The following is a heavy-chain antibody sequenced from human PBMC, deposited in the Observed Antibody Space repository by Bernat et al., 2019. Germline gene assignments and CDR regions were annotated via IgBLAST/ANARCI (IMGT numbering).Heavy chain of an antibody. CDR1: GFTFSNYA. Sequence: QVQLVESGGGVVQPGRSLRLSCAASGFTFSNYAMHWVRQAPGKGLEWVAAISYDGSNKYYADSVKGRFTISRDNSKNTLYLQMNSLRAEDTAAYYCASGRYSGSRDAFDIWGQGTMVTVSS. CDR3: ASGRYSGSRDAFDI. V-gene: IGHV3-30-3*01. CDR2: ISYDGSNK. J-gene: IGHJ3*02. D-gene: IGHD1-26*01.